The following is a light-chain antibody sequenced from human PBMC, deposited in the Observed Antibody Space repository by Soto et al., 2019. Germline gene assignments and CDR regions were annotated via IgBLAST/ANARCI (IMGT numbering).Light chain of an antibody. CDR3: HQRYNWPRVT. V-gene: IGKV3-11*01. J-gene: IGKJ5*01. CDR1: QSVSNS. CDR2: DVS. Sequence: EVVMRQSPATLSVSPGEGATLSCRASQSVSNSLAWYQQKPGQPPRLLIYDVSNRATGIPARFSGSGSGTDFTLTITSLEPEDFAVYFCHQRYNWPRVTFGQGTRLEIK.